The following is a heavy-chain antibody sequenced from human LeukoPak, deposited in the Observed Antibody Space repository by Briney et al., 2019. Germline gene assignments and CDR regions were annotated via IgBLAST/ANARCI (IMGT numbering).Heavy chain of an antibody. D-gene: IGHD3-22*01. CDR1: GYTFTSYA. J-gene: IGHJ6*02. CDR3: ARDADYYDSSGYYWGYYYYGMDV. Sequence: ASVTVSCKASGYTFTSYAMHWVRQAPGQRLEWMGWINAGNGNTKYSQKFQGRVTITRDTSASTAYMELSSLRSEDTAVYYCARDADYYDSSGYYWGYYYYGMDVWGQGTTVTVSS. CDR2: INAGNGNT. V-gene: IGHV1-3*01.